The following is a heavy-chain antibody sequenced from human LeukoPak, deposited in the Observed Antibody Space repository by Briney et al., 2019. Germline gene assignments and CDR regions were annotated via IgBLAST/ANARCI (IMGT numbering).Heavy chain of an antibody. V-gene: IGHV1-2*02. Sequence: ASVKVSCKASGYTFTGYYMHWVRQAPGHGLEWMGWINPNSGGTNYAQKFQGRVTMTRDTSISTAYMELSRLRSDDTAVYYCARDREKLELRRGFDYWGQGTLVTVSS. CDR2: INPNSGGT. CDR3: ARDREKLELRRGFDY. D-gene: IGHD1-7*01. J-gene: IGHJ4*02. CDR1: GYTFTGYY.